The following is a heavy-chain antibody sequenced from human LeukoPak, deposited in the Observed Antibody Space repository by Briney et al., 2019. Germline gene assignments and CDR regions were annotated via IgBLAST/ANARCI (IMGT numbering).Heavy chain of an antibody. Sequence: ASVKVSCKASGYTFTSYGISWVRQAPGQGLEWMGWISPYNGNTNYAQKLQGRVTMTTDTSTSTAYMELRSLRSDDTAVYYCARGPQRHYGDYQTPMDVWGKGTTVTVSS. V-gene: IGHV1-18*01. D-gene: IGHD4-17*01. J-gene: IGHJ6*04. CDR3: ARGPQRHYGDYQTPMDV. CDR1: GYTFTSYG. CDR2: ISPYNGNT.